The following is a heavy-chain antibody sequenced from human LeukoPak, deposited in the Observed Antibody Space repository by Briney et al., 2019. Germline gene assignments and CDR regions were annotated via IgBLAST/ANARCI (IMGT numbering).Heavy chain of an antibody. CDR1: VFNFDYYV. CDR3: AKDLVITFGGVSPIWFDP. D-gene: IGHD3-16*01. J-gene: IGHJ5*02. V-gene: IGHV3-43D*04. CDR2: ISWDGGST. Sequence: GGSLILSCAGSVFNFDYYVMHWVRQAPGKGLEWVSLISWDGGSTYYADSVKGRFTISRDNSKNSLYLQMNSLRDEDTALYYCAKDLVITFGGVSPIWFDPWGQGTLVTVSS.